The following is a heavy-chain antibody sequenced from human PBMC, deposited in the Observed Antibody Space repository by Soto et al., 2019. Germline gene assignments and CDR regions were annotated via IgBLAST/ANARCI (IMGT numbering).Heavy chain of an antibody. CDR3: ASGITMVRGVIAAFDI. Sequence: ASVKVSCKASGYTFTSYAMHWVRQAPGQRLEWVGWINAGNGNTKYSQKFQGRVTITRDTSASTAYMELSSLRSEDTAVYYCASGITMVRGVIAAFDIWGQGTMVTVSS. D-gene: IGHD3-10*01. CDR1: GYTFTSYA. V-gene: IGHV1-3*01. CDR2: INAGNGNT. J-gene: IGHJ3*02.